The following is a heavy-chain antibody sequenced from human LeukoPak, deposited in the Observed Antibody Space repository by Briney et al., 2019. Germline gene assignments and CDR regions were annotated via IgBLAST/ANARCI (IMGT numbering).Heavy chain of an antibody. J-gene: IGHJ4*02. CDR1: GSTFTSYW. Sequence: GESLQISCQGSGSTFTSYWIGWVRQLHGKGLESMAIIHPDDSDTRYSPSFQGQVTISADKSISTAYLQWSSLKASDTAMYYCARGYCSTTSCYYFDLWGQGTLVTVSS. D-gene: IGHD2-2*01. V-gene: IGHV5-51*01. CDR3: ARGYCSTTSCYYFDL. CDR2: IHPDDSDT.